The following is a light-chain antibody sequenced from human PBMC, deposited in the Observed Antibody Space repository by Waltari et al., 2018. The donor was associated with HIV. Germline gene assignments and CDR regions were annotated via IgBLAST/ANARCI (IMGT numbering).Light chain of an antibody. V-gene: IGLV2-14*01. CDR3: SSYTSTYV. CDR2: DVS. CDR1: SSDVGGYNH. J-gene: IGLJ1*01. Sequence: QSPLPQPASVSGSPGQSTTISCTGTSSDVGGYNHVSWHQQHPGKAPKLMIYDVSNRPSGVSNRFSGSKSGNTASLTISGLQAEDEADYYCSSYTSTYVFGTGTKVTVL.